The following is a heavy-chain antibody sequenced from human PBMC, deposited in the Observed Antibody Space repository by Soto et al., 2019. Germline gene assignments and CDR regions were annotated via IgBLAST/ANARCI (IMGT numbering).Heavy chain of an antibody. CDR2: ISGSGVST. Sequence: GGSLRLSFAASGFTFSSYAMSWVRQAPGKGLEWVSAISGSGVSTYYADSVKGRFTISRDNSKNTLYLQMNSLRAEDTAGYYCASSASIGENDWGQGTLVTVPS. J-gene: IGHJ4*02. V-gene: IGHV3-23*01. D-gene: IGHD3-16*01. CDR1: GFTFSSYA. CDR3: ASSASIGEND.